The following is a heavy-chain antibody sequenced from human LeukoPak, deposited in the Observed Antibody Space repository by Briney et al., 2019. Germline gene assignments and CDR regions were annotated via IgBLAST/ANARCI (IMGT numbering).Heavy chain of an antibody. CDR1: GGSFSGYY. CDR2: INHSGST. J-gene: IGHJ4*02. D-gene: IGHD3-10*01. CDR3: SGVGLMGRFGY. V-gene: IGHV4-34*01. Sequence: SETLSLTCAVYGGSFSGYYWSWIRQPPGKGLEWIAKINHSGSTNYNPSLKRRVTISSDTSNNHFSLKLSSVPTADTAAYYCSGVGLMGRFGYWGQGTLVTVPS.